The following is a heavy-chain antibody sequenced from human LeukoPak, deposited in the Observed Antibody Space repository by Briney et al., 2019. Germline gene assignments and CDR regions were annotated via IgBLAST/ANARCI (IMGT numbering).Heavy chain of an antibody. CDR2: IYSSGNT. J-gene: IGHJ4*02. D-gene: IGHD6-13*01. V-gene: IGHV4-4*07. CDR3: ARQGPHSGRWYYFDY. Sequence: PSETLSLTCTVSGGSMRSYFWSWIRQPAGKRLEWIGRIYSSGNTNYNPSLKSRVTMSVDTSKNQFSLKLTSVTAADTAFYYCARQGPHSGRWYYFDYWGQGILVTVSS. CDR1: GGSMRSYF.